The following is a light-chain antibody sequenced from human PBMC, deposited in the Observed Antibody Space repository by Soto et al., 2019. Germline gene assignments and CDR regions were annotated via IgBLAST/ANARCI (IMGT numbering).Light chain of an antibody. Sequence: QSALTQPASVSGSPGQSITISCTGNSSDVGGYNYVCWYQQHPDKAPKLMIYDVTYRPSGVSNRFSASKSGNTASLTISGLQADDDAVYFCSSFSSTYTLVFGGGTKLTVL. V-gene: IGLV2-14*03. CDR3: SSFSSTYTLV. CDR2: DVT. CDR1: SSDVGGYNY. J-gene: IGLJ2*01.